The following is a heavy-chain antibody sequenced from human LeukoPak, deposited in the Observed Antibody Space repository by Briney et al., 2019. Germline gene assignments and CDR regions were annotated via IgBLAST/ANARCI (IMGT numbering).Heavy chain of an antibody. CDR2: IYYSGSA. J-gene: IGHJ4*02. V-gene: IGHV4-39*07. D-gene: IGHD2-15*01. CDR1: GGSISSYY. CDR3: ARVAAKTVDY. Sequence: PSETLSLTCTVSGGSISSYYWGWIRQAPGKGLEWIGSIYYSGSADYKPSLKSRVTISIDTSKNQFSLKLSSVTAADTAVYYCARVAAKTVDYWGQGTLVTVSS.